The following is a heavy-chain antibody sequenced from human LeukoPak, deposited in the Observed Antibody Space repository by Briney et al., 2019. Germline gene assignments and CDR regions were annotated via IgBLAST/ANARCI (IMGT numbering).Heavy chain of an antibody. D-gene: IGHD4-23*01. CDR1: GFTESSNY. V-gene: IGHV3-53*01. Sequence: PGGSLRLSCAASGFTESSNYMSWVRQPPGKGLEWVSVIYSGGSTYYADSVKGRFTISRDNSKNTLYLQMNSLRAADTAVYYCARGGHGGRHNDYWGQGTLVTVSS. CDR2: IYSGGST. J-gene: IGHJ4*02. CDR3: ARGGHGGRHNDY.